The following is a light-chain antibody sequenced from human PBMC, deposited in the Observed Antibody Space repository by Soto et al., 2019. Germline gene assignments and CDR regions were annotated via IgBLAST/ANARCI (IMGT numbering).Light chain of an antibody. J-gene: IGKJ4*01. CDR2: LAS. Sequence: IQLTQSPSSLSASVGDRVTITCRASQDIASYLAWYQQKPGKAPKLLIYLASTLQGGVPSRFSGSGSGTDFTLTISSLQPEDVATYYCQSLNSFPLTFGGGTKVEIK. CDR3: QSLNSFPLT. V-gene: IGKV1-9*01. CDR1: QDIASY.